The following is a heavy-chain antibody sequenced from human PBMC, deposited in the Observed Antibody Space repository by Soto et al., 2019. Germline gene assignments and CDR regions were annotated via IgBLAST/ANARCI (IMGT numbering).Heavy chain of an antibody. J-gene: IGHJ4*02. CDR1: GFTFSSYA. D-gene: IGHD3-22*01. Sequence: GGSLRLSCAASGFTFSSYAMHWVRQAPGKGLEWVAVISYDGSNKYYADSVKGRLTISRDNSKNTLYLQMNSLRAEDTAVYYCARGAYYYDSSGRGPFDYWGQGTLVTVSS. CDR2: ISYDGSNK. CDR3: ARGAYYYDSSGRGPFDY. V-gene: IGHV3-30-3*01.